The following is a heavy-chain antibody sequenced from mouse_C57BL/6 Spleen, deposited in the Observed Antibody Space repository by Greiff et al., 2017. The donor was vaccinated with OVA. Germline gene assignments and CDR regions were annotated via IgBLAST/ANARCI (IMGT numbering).Heavy chain of an antibody. CDR3: ARSAYDYDVGYAMDY. Sequence: EVQLQQSGPELVKPGASVKISCKASGYTFTDYYMNWVKQSHGKSLEWIGDINPNNGGTSYNQKFKGKATLTVDKSSSTAYMELRSLTSEDSAVYYCARSAYDYDVGYAMDYWGQGTSVTVSS. CDR2: INPNNGGT. V-gene: IGHV1-26*01. J-gene: IGHJ4*01. CDR1: GYTFTDYY. D-gene: IGHD2-4*01.